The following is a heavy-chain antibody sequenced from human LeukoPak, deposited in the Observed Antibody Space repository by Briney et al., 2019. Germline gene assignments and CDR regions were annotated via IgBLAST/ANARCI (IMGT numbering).Heavy chain of an antibody. CDR1: GFTFSSNA. J-gene: IGHJ4*02. CDR3: ANGYCSGGSCYPYFDY. CDR2: ISGSGGST. D-gene: IGHD2-15*01. Sequence: PGGSLRLSCAASGFTFSSNAMRWVRQAPGKGLEWVSAISGSGGSTYYADSAKGRFTISRDNSKNTLYLQMNSLRAEDTAVYYCANGYCSGGSCYPYFDYWGQGTLVTVSS. V-gene: IGHV3-23*01.